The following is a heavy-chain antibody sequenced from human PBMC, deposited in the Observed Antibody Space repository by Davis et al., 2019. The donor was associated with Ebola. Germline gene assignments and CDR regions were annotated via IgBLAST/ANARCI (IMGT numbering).Heavy chain of an antibody. D-gene: IGHD3-10*02. Sequence: PGGSLRLSCAASGFTFSSYAMHWVRQAPGKGLEWVAVISYDGSNKYYADSVKGRFTISRDNSKNTLYLQMNSLRAEDTAVYYCARVLIDMIREYDAFDIWGQGTMVTVSS. CDR1: GFTFSSYA. CDR2: ISYDGSNK. CDR3: ARVLIDMIREYDAFDI. V-gene: IGHV3-30-3*01. J-gene: IGHJ3*02.